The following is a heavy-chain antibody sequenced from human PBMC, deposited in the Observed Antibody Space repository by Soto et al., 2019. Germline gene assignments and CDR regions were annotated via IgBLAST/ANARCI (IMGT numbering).Heavy chain of an antibody. J-gene: IGHJ6*02. Sequence: EVQLLESGGGLVQPGGSLGLSCAASGFTFSSYAMNWVRQTPGKGLEWVSSISGRGGSTYYADSVKGRFTISRDNSKNTLYVQMNSLRAEDTAVYYCAKDRLGDYYYYGMDVWGQGTTVTVSS. D-gene: IGHD4-17*01. V-gene: IGHV3-23*01. CDR1: GFTFSSYA. CDR3: AKDRLGDYYYYGMDV. CDR2: ISGRGGST.